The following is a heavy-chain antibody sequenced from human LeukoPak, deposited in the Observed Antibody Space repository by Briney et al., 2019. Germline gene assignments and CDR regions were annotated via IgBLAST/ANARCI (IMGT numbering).Heavy chain of an antibody. CDR3: ARQFDYGDYVRENNWFDP. J-gene: IGHJ5*02. Sequence: PGRSLRLSCAASGFTFSSYGMHWVRQAPGKGLEWVAVIWYDGSNKYYADSVKGRFTISRDNSKNTLYLQMNSLRAEDTAVYYCARQFDYGDYVRENNWFDPWGQGTLATVSS. V-gene: IGHV3-33*01. CDR1: GFTFSSYG. CDR2: IWYDGSNK. D-gene: IGHD4-17*01.